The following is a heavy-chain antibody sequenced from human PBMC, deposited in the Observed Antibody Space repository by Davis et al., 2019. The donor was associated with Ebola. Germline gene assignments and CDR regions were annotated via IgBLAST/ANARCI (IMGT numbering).Heavy chain of an antibody. Sequence: GGFLRLSCVASGFIFSTHIMNWVRQAPGKGLEWVSSITSSSTYMYYTDSVKGRFTISRDNAKSSLFLQMNSLRAEDTAVYYCASGDGRGRSYDMDVWGQGTTVTVSS. D-gene: IGHD3/OR15-3a*01. V-gene: IGHV3-21*06. J-gene: IGHJ6*02. CDR3: ASGDGRGRSYDMDV. CDR2: ITSSSTYM. CDR1: GFIFSTHI.